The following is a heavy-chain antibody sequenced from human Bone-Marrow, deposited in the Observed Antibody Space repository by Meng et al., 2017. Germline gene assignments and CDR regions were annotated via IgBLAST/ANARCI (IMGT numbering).Heavy chain of an antibody. CDR2: IYPGDSDA. CDR1: GYNFASYW. CDR3: ARPLSIAVDDAFDI. Sequence: KVSCKASGYNFASYWIGWVRQTPGKGLEWMTIIYPGDSDARYSPSFQGQVTISADKSIRTSYLQWSSLKASDTAMYYCARPLSIAVDDAFDIWGQGTMVTVSS. V-gene: IGHV5-51*01. J-gene: IGHJ3*02. D-gene: IGHD6-19*01.